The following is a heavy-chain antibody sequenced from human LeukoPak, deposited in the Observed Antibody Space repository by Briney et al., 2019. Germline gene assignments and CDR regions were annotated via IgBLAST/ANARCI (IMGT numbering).Heavy chain of an antibody. CDR2: IYPGDSDT. CDR1: GYSFTSFW. V-gene: IGHV5-51*01. J-gene: IGHJ4*02. D-gene: IGHD3-10*01. Sequence: GESLKISCKGSGYSFTSFWIGWVRQMPGKGLEWMGIIYPGDSDTRYSPSFQGQVTISADKSISTAYLQWSSLKASDTAMYYCARLEGWGVIWGGPDYWGQGTLVTVSS. CDR3: ARLEGWGVIWGGPDY.